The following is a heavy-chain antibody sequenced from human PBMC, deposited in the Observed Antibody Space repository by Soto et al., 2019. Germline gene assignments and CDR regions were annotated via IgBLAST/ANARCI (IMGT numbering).Heavy chain of an antibody. V-gene: IGHV3-53*01. J-gene: IGHJ6*02. CDR3: ARDSSCDPGFPCPMDV. CDR1: GFTVSSNY. CDR2: IYSGGST. Sequence: VQLVESGGGLIQPGGSLRLSCAASGFTVSSNYMSWVRQAPGKGLEWVSVIYSGGSTYYADSVKGRFTISRDNSKNTLYLQMNSLRAEDTAVYYCARDSSCDPGFPCPMDVWGQGTTVTVSS. D-gene: IGHD2-21*01.